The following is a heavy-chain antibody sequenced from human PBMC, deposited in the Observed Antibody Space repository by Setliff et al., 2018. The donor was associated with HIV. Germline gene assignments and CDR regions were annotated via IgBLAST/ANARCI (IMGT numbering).Heavy chain of an antibody. CDR1: GGSFIGSSFQ. Sequence: SETLSLTCTVSGGSFIGSSFQSTWIRQTPGKGLDWIAYIAYPGTTMYTNYNPSLESRVIISEDTFRDQFFLNLTSVTADDTGIYYCARGPPFAYWGQGLLVTVSS. CDR2: IAYPGTTMYT. J-gene: IGHJ4*02. CDR3: ARGPPFAY. V-gene: IGHV4-39*07.